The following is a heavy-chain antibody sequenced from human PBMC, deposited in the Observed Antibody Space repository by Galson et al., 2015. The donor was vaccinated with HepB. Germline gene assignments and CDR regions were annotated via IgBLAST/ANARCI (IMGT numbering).Heavy chain of an antibody. CDR1: GFTFSSYG. CDR2: INSDGSST. CDR3: ASELDDQYYFDY. J-gene: IGHJ4*02. D-gene: IGHD1-1*01. Sequence: SLRLSCAASGFTFSSYGMHWVRQAPGKGLVWVSRINSDGSSTSYADSVKGRFTISRDNAKNTLYLQMNSLRAEDTAVYYCASELDDQYYFDYWGQGTLVTVSS. V-gene: IGHV3-74*01.